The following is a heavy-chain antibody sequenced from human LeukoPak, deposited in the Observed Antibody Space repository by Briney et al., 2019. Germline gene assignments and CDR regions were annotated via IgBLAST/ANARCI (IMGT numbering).Heavy chain of an antibody. Sequence: GGSLRLSCAASGFTFSSHAMSWVRQAPGKGLEWVSAISGSGSSTYYADSVKGRFTISRDNSKNTLYLQMNSLRADDTAVYYCARDRGGATYDSWGQGTLVTVSS. V-gene: IGHV3-23*01. CDR2: ISGSGSST. CDR1: GFTFSSHA. D-gene: IGHD1-26*01. CDR3: ARDRGGATYDS. J-gene: IGHJ4*02.